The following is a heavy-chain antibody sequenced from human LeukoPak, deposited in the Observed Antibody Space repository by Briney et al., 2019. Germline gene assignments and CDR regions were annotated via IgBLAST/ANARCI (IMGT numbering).Heavy chain of an antibody. J-gene: IGHJ4*02. D-gene: IGHD4-17*01. CDR2: ISYGGDDGSNI. V-gene: IGHV3-30*14. CDR3: TRDNGDYLGGGFDY. CDR1: GFTFSSYA. Sequence: GGSLRLSCAASGFTFSSYAMHWVRQAPGKGLEWVAVISYGGDDGSNIYYADSVKGRFTISRDNSKSTLYLQMNSLRAEDTAIYYCTRDNGDYLGGGFDYWGQGTLVTVSS.